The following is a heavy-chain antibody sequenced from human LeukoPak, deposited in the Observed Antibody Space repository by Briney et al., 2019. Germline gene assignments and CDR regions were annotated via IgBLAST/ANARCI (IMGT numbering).Heavy chain of an antibody. CDR1: GFTFDDYA. CDR3: AESQLERRYEYYFDY. CDR2: ISWNSGSI. D-gene: IGHD1-1*01. J-gene: IGHJ4*02. V-gene: IGHV3-9*03. Sequence: GRSLRLSCAASGFTFDDYAMHWVRQAPGKGLEWVSGISWNSGSIGYADSVKGRFTISRDNAKNSLYLQMNSLRAEDMALYYCAESQLERRYEYYFDYWGQGTLVTVSS.